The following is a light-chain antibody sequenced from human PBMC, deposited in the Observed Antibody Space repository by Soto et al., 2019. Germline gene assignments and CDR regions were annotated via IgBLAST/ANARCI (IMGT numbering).Light chain of an antibody. Sequence: EMVMTQSPATLSVSPGGRATLSCRASQSVSSNLAWYRQKPGQAPGLLIYGASTRATGIPARFTGSGSGTEFTLTISSLQSEDFAVYYCQHYNNWPYTFGQGTKLEIK. V-gene: IGKV3-15*01. J-gene: IGKJ2*01. CDR3: QHYNNWPYT. CDR2: GAS. CDR1: QSVSSN.